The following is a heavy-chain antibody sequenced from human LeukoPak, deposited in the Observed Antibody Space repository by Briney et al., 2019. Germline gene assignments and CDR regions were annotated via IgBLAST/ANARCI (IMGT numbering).Heavy chain of an antibody. J-gene: IGHJ4*02. D-gene: IGHD6-13*01. V-gene: IGHV3-21*06. CDR1: EFTFSSYS. Sequence: GGSLRLSCAASEFTFSSYSMTWVRQAPGKGLEWVSSISGDSRYIYYADSMRGRFTISRDNAKNSLYLQMNSLKPEDTAVYYCARVAEAAAFDSWGQGTLVTVSS. CDR2: ISGDSRYI. CDR3: ARVAEAAAFDS.